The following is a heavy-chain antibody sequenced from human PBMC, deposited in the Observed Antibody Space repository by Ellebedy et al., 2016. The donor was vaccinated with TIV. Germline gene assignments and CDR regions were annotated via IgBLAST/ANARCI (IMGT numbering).Heavy chain of an antibody. Sequence: GESLKISCAASGFPFSDYAFNWVRQPPGKGLEWVSIISHDATHKYYADSVKGRFPISRDDSKSTLYLQMNSLRAEDTAVYYCARVGYGYDSSGYYSHYWGQGALVTVSS. CDR3: ARVGYGYDSSGYYSHY. CDR2: ISHDATHK. CDR1: GFPFSDYA. D-gene: IGHD3-22*01. J-gene: IGHJ4*02. V-gene: IGHV3-30*04.